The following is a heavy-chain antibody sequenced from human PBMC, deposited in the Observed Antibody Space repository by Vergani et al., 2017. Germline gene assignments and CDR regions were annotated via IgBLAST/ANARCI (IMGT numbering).Heavy chain of an antibody. Sequence: EVQLVQSGAEVKTPGESLKISCKGSGYSFTSYWIGWVRQMPGKGLEWMGGIYPGDSDTRYSPSFQGQVTIPADKSISTAYLQWSSLKASDTAMYYCARGRSGYSSSWTYYFDYWGQGTLVTVSS. V-gene: IGHV5-51*01. J-gene: IGHJ4*02. CDR2: IYPGDSDT. D-gene: IGHD6-13*01. CDR3: ARGRSGYSSSWTYYFDY. CDR1: GYSFTSYW.